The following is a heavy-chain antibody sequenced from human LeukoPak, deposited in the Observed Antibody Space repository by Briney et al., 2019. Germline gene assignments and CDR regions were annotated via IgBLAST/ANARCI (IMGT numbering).Heavy chain of an antibody. J-gene: IGHJ6*03. CDR3: QGSGYGYGRGYAYYYYMDV. D-gene: IGHD3-22*01. Sequence: GGSLRLSCAASGFTFSSYWMSWVRQAPGKGLEWVANIKQDGSEKYYVDSVKGRFTISRDNAKNSLYLQMNSLRAEDTALYYCQGSGYGYGRGYAYYYYMDVWGKGTMVTVSS. CDR2: IKQDGSEK. CDR1: GFTFSSYW. V-gene: IGHV3-7*03.